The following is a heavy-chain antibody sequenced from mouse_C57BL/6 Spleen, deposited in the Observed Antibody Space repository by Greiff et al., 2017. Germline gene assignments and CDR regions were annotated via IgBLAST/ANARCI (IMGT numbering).Heavy chain of an antibody. CDR3: ARSNYSSWFAY. J-gene: IGHJ3*01. D-gene: IGHD2-5*01. Sequence: EVQLQQSGPELVKPGASVKIPCKASGYTFTDYNMDWVKQSHGKSLEWIGDINPNNGGTIYNQKFKGKATLTVDKSSSTAYMELRSLTSEDTAVYYCARSNYSSWFAYWGQGTLVTVSA. CDR1: GYTFTDYN. V-gene: IGHV1-18*01. CDR2: INPNNGGT.